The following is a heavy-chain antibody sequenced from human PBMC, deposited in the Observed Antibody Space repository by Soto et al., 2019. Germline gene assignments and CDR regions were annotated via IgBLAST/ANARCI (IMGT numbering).Heavy chain of an antibody. Sequence: GGSLRLSCAASGFTLSSYGMHWVRQAPGKGLEWVAVISYDGSNKYYADSVKGRFTISRDSSKNTLYLQMYSLRAEDTAVYYCAKEACVARTIGCYFDYWGQGTLVTVSS. J-gene: IGHJ4*02. CDR1: GFTLSSYG. D-gene: IGHD6-19*01. CDR2: ISYDGSNK. V-gene: IGHV3-30*18. CDR3: AKEACVARTIGCYFDY.